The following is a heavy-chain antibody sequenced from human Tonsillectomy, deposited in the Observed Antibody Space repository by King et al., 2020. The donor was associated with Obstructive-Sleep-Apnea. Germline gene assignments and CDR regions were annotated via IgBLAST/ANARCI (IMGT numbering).Heavy chain of an antibody. V-gene: IGHV3-7*03. Sequence: VQLVESGGGLVQPGGSLRVSCAASGFTFSSYWMTWVRQVPGKGLEWVGNIKQDGSEQYYVDSVKGRFTISRDNARNSLYLQMNSPSAEDTAVYYCVRDLGGALDNWGQGTLVIVSS. CDR2: IKQDGSEQ. J-gene: IGHJ4*02. CDR3: VRDLGGALDN. D-gene: IGHD3-16*01. CDR1: GFTFSSYW.